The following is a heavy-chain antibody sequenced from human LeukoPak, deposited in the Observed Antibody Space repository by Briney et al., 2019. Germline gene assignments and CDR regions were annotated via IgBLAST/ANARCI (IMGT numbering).Heavy chain of an antibody. CDR2: IFYSGST. Sequence: SETLSLTCTVSGGSISTSNYYWGWIRQPPGKGLEWIGNIFYSGSTYYNPSLKSRVTISVDTSKNQFSLKLSSVTAADTAVYYCARGVTVAAAGIWDWFDPWGQGTLVTVSS. CDR1: GGSISTSNYY. CDR3: ARGVTVAAAGIWDWFDP. J-gene: IGHJ5*02. D-gene: IGHD6-13*01. V-gene: IGHV4-39*07.